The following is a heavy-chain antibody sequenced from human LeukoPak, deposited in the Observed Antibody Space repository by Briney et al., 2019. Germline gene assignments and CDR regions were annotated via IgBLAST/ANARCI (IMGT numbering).Heavy chain of an antibody. Sequence: GASVKVSCKASGYTFTSYAMHWVRQAPGQRLEWMGWINAGNGNTKYSQKFQGRVTITRDTSASTAYMELSSLRSEDTAVYYCARVGGWDPYDWFDLWGQGTLVTVSS. CDR2: INAGNGNT. J-gene: IGHJ5*02. CDR3: ARVGGWDPYDWFDL. CDR1: GYTFTSYA. D-gene: IGHD1-26*01. V-gene: IGHV1-3*01.